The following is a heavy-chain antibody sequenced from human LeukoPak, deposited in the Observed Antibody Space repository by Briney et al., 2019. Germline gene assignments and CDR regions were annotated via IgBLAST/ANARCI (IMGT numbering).Heavy chain of an antibody. CDR2: IYYSGST. CDR3: ARRGTTVTSRYYYYYMDV. Sequence: PSETLSLTCTVSGGSISSSSYYWGWIRQPPGKGLEWIGSIYYSGSTYYNPSLKSRVTISVDTSKNQFSLELSSVTAADTAVYYCARRGTTVTSRYYYYYMDVWGKGTTVTVSS. D-gene: IGHD4-17*01. V-gene: IGHV4-39*01. J-gene: IGHJ6*03. CDR1: GGSISSSSYY.